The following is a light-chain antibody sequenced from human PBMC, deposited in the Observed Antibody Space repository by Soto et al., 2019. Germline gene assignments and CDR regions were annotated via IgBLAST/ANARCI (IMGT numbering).Light chain of an antibody. Sequence: QAVVTQAPSVTVSPGGTVTLTCGSSTETVTSDHYPHWFQQKPGQAPMTLIYDTDNKHSWTPARFSGSLFGGKAALTLSGAQPEDEAEYYCLLSHRGARQVVFGGGTKVTVL. V-gene: IGLV7-46*01. CDR3: LLSHRGARQVV. J-gene: IGLJ2*01. CDR1: TETVTSDHY. CDR2: DTD.